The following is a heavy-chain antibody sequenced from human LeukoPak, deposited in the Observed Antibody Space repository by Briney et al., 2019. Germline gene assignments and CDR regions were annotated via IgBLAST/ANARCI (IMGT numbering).Heavy chain of an antibody. J-gene: IGHJ5*02. D-gene: IGHD6-13*01. CDR2: MNPNSGNT. CDR1: GYTFTSCD. V-gene: IGHV1-8*01. CDR3: ARGEYSSSWSDWFDP. Sequence: AASVKVSCKASGYTFTSCDINWVRQATGQGLEWMGWMNPNSGNTGYAQKFQGRVTMTRNTSISTAYMELSRLRSDDTAVYYCARGEYSSSWSDWFDPWGQGTLVTVSS.